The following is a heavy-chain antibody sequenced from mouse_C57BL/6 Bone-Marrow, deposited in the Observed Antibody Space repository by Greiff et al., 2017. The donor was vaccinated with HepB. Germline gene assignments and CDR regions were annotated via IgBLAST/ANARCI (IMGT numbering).Heavy chain of an antibody. CDR3: ARNLDRGYGSSPYWYFDV. CDR2: IWTGGGT. CDR1: GFSLTSYA. D-gene: IGHD1-1*01. Sequence: QVQLQQSGPGLVAPSQSLSITCTVSGFSLTSYAISWVRQPPGKGLEWLGVIWTGGGTNYNSALKSRLSISKDNSKSQVFLKMNSLQTDDTARYYCARNLDRGYGSSPYWYFDVWGTGTTVTVSS. J-gene: IGHJ1*03. V-gene: IGHV2-9-1*01.